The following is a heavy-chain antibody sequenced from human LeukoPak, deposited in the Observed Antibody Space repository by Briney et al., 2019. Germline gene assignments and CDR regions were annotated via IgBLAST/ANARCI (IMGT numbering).Heavy chain of an antibody. J-gene: IGHJ4*02. CDR1: GGSISSYY. CDR2: IYYSGST. D-gene: IGHD3-22*01. Sequence: SGTLSLTCTVSGGSISSYYWSWIRQPPGKGLEWIGYIYYSGSTNYNPSLKSRVTISVDTSKNQFSLKLSSVTAADTAVYYCAGSYYYDQFDYWGQGTLVTVSS. CDR3: AGSYYYDQFDY. V-gene: IGHV4-59*01.